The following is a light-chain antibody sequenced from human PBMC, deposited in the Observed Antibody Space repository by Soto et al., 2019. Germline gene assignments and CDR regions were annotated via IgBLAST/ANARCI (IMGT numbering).Light chain of an antibody. CDR1: QSVSTD. J-gene: IGKJ1*01. Sequence: EIVMTQSPATLSVSLGERATLSCRASQSVSTDLAWYQQKPGQPPRLLIHGASTRAPGIPDRFSGSRSGTDFTLTISRLEPEDFAVYYCQLYGGSPKTFGQGTKVDIK. CDR2: GAS. CDR3: QLYGGSPKT. V-gene: IGKV3-20*01.